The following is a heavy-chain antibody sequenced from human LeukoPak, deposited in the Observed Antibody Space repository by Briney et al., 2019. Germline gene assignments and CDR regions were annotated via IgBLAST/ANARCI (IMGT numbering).Heavy chain of an antibody. J-gene: IGHJ4*02. D-gene: IGHD5-24*01. CDR3: AHRPSGMATVSFES. CDR2: VNSNDEK. V-gene: IGHV2-5*01. Sequence: SGPTLVNPTQTLTLTCTFSGFSLSTTGVAVGWIRQPPGKALEWLALVNSNDEKRYSPSLKSRLTISRDTPKNQVVLTMANMHPADSATYYCAHRPSGMATVSFESWGQGSLVTVSS. CDR1: GFSLSTTGVA.